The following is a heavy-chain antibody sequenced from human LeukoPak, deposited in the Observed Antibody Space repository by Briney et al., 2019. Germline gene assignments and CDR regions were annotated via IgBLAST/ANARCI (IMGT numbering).Heavy chain of an antibody. CDR3: ARVTVPAAAKHYMDV. CDR2: INHSGST. J-gene: IGHJ6*03. V-gene: IGHV4-34*01. Sequence: SETLSLTCAVYGGSFSGYYWSWIRQPPGKGLEWIGEINHSGSTNYNPSLKSRVTISVDTSKNQFSLKLNSVTAADTAVYYCARVTVPAAAKHYMDVWGKGTTVTVSS. D-gene: IGHD2-2*01. CDR1: GGSFSGYY.